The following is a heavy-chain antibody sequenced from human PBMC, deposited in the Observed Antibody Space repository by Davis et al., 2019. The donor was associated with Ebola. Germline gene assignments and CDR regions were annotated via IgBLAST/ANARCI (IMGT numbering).Heavy chain of an antibody. J-gene: IGHJ6*03. V-gene: IGHV3-74*01. D-gene: IGHD2-8*01. Sequence: HTGGSLRLSCAASGFTFSSYSMNWVRQAPGKGLEWVSRMNSDGSSTSYADSVKGRFTISRDNAKSTLYLQMNSLTAEDTAMYYCARDRSSAFDIVPPKYMDVWGKGTTVTVSS. CDR3: ARDRSSAFDIVPPKYMDV. CDR1: GFTFSSYS. CDR2: MNSDGSST.